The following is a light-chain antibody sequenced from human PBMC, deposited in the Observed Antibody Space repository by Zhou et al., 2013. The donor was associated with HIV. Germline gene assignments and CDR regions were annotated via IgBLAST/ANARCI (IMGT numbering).Light chain of an antibody. Sequence: DVVMTQSPLSLPVTLGQPASISCRSSQSLVYSDGNTYLNWFQQRPGQSPRRLIYHVSNRDSGVPDRFSGSGSGTDFTLKISRVEAEDVAVYYCMQATDWPQRTFGQGTKVEIK. CDR1: QSLVYSDGNTY. V-gene: IGKV2-30*01. CDR3: MQATDWPQRT. J-gene: IGKJ1*01. CDR2: HVS.